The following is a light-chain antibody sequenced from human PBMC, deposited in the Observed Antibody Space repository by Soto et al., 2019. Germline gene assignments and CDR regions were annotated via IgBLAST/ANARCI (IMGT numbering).Light chain of an antibody. CDR1: QDISNY. CDR2: DAS. CDR3: QQYDNLPIT. V-gene: IGKV1-33*01. Sequence: DIQMTQSPSSLSASVGDRVTITCQASQDISNYLTWYQQKAGKAPKLLIYDASNLETGVPSRFSGSGSGTDFTFTISSLQPEDIATYYCQQYDNLPITFGQGTRLEIK. J-gene: IGKJ5*01.